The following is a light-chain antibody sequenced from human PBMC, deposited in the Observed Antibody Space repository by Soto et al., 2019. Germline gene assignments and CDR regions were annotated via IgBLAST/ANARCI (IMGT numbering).Light chain of an antibody. CDR3: SSYTSDSSYV. V-gene: IGLV2-14*01. J-gene: IGLJ1*01. CDR2: AVS. Sequence: QSVLTQPASVSGSPGQSITISSTGTSSHVGLYDYVSWYQQHPGKAPQLMIYAVSNRPSGVSNRFSASKSGNTASLFISGLQAEDEADYYCSSYTSDSSYVFGSGTKVTVL. CDR1: SSHVGLYDY.